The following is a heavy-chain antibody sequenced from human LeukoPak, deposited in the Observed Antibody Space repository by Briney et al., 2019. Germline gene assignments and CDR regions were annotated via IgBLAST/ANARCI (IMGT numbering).Heavy chain of an antibody. V-gene: IGHV1-8*01. CDR3: ASLHY. J-gene: IGHJ4*02. Sequence: ASVKVLCEASGYTFPSYDIKCVTQACGQGFVCMGWMNPNSGNTGYAQKLQGRDTMTRNTSISTAYMELSSLRSEDSAVYYCASLHYWGQGTLVTASS. CDR1: GYTFPSYD. CDR2: MNPNSGNT.